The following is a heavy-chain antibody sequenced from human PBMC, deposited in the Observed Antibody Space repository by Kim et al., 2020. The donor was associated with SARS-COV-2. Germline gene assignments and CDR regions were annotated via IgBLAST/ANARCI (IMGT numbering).Heavy chain of an antibody. CDR3: ARHNRPNTAMVKKKANDAFDI. CDR2: IYYSGST. Sequence: SETLSLTCTVSGGSISSSSYYWGWIRQPPGKGLEWLGSIYYSGSTYYNPSLKSRVTISVDTSKNQFSLKLSSVTAADTAVYYCARHNRPNTAMVKKKANDAFDIWGQGTMVTVSS. V-gene: IGHV4-39*01. D-gene: IGHD5-18*01. CDR1: GGSISSSSYY. J-gene: IGHJ3*02.